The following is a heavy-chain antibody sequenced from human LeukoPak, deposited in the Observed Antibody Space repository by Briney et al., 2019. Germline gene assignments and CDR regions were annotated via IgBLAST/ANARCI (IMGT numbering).Heavy chain of an antibody. Sequence: GFLRLSCAASGFTFSSYSMNWVRQAPGKGLEWVSSISSSSSYIYYADSVKGRFTISRDNAKNSLYLQMNSLRAEDTAVYYCARGQSYSMSFDYWGQGTLVTVSS. J-gene: IGHJ4*02. V-gene: IGHV3-21*01. CDR1: GFTFSSYS. CDR3: ARGQSYSMSFDY. CDR2: ISSSSSYI. D-gene: IGHD4-11*01.